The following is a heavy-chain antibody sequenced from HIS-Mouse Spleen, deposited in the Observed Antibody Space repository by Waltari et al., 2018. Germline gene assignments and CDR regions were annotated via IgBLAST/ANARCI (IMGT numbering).Heavy chain of an antibody. CDR3: ARDRNYGSGSYYDY. CDR2: IYYSGST. J-gene: IGHJ4*02. CDR1: GGSISSSSYY. D-gene: IGHD3-10*01. V-gene: IGHV4-39*07. Sequence: QLQLQESGPGLVKPSETLSLTCTVSGGSISSSSYYWAWIRQPPGKGLEWIGSIYYSGSTYYNPSLKSRVTISVDTSKNQFSLKLSSVTAADTAVYYCARDRNYGSGSYYDYWGQGTLVTVSS.